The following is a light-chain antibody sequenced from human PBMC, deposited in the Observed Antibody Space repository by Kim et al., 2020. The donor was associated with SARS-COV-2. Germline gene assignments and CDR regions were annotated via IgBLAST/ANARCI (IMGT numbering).Light chain of an antibody. J-gene: IGLJ2*01. CDR3: NSRDSNDNVV. CDR1: SLRSYY. Sequence: SSELTQDPAVSVALGQTVRITCQGDSLRSYYATWYQQKPGQAPILVIYGKNNRPSGIPDRFSGSSSGNTASLTITGTQAGDEADYYCNSRDSNDNVVFGRGTQLSV. CDR2: GKN. V-gene: IGLV3-19*01.